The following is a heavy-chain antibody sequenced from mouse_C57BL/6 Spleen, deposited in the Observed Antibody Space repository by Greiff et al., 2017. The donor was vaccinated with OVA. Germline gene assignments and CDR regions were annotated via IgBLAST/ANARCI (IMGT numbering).Heavy chain of an antibody. CDR3: TEGYYGGAMDY. CDR2: IRLKSDNYAT. J-gene: IGHJ4*01. D-gene: IGHD1-1*01. V-gene: IGHV6-3*01. CDR1: GFTFSNYW. Sequence: EVMLVESGGGLVQPGGSMKLSCVASGFTFSNYWMNWVRQSPEKGLEWVAQIRLKSDNYATHYAESVKGRFTISRDDSKSSVYLQMNNLRAEDTGIYYCTEGYYGGAMDYWGQGTSVTVSS.